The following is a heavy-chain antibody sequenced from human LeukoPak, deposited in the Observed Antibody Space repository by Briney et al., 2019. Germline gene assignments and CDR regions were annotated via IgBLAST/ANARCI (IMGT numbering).Heavy chain of an antibody. D-gene: IGHD6-13*01. CDR3: ASGPSIAAAGMPEGYFDY. CDR2: IIPIFGTA. V-gene: IGHV1-69*05. J-gene: IGHJ4*02. CDR1: GGTFSRYA. Sequence: GASVNVSYQPCGGTFSRYAISWVRPPPGRGVAWMGGIIPIFGTANYGQKFQGRVTITTDESTSTAYMGLSSLRSEDTAVYYCASGPSIAAAGMPEGYFDYWGQGTLVTVSS.